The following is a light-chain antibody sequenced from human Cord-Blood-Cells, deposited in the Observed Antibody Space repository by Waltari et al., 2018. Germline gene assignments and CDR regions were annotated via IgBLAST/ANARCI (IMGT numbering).Light chain of an antibody. CDR3: QQSYSTPYT. CDR1: QSISSY. V-gene: IGKV1-39*01. CDR2: AAS. Sequence: DIQMTKSPSSLSASVGGRVTITCRASQSISSYLNWYQQKPGKAPKLLIYAASSLQSGVPSRFSGSGSGTEFTLTISSLQPEDYATYYCQQSYSTPYTFGQGTKLEIK. J-gene: IGKJ2*01.